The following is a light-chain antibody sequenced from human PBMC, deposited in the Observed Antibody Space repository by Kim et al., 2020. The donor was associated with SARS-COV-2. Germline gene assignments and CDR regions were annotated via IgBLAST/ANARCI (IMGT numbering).Light chain of an antibody. J-gene: IGKJ2*01. CDR1: QYLATW. V-gene: IGKV1-5*01. CDR3: QQYKSDPYT. CDR2: DAS. Sequence: DIQMTQYPSTLSASVGDTVSITCRASQYLATWVAWYQQEPGMAPKVLMYDASKLKSGVPSRFSGSGSGTEFTLTITSLQPDDFATYYCQQYKSDPYTFGQGTKLEIK.